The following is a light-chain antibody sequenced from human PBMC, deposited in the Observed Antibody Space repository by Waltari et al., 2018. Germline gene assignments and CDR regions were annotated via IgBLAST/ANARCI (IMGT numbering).Light chain of an antibody. J-gene: IGKJ5*01. V-gene: IGKV4-1*01. CDR1: QSVLYNSNNKNY. Sequence: MTQSPDSLAVSLGERATINCKSSQSVLYNSNNKNYLAWYQQKPGQPPQLLIYWASTRESGVPDRFSGSGSGTDFTLTISSLQAEDVAVYYCQQYYSTITFGQGTRLEIK. CDR2: WAS. CDR3: QQYYSTIT.